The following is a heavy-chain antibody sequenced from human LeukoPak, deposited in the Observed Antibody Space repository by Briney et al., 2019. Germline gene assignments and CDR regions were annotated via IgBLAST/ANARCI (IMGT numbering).Heavy chain of an antibody. CDR2: INPNSGGT. CDR3: ARGSKYYYDSSGYYGDY. V-gene: IGHV1-2*02. D-gene: IGHD3-22*01. CDR1: EYTFTGYY. J-gene: IGHJ4*02. Sequence: GASVKVSCKASEYTFTGYYMHWVRQAPGQGLEWMGWINPNSGGTNYAQKFQGRVTMTRDTSISTAYMELSRLRSDDTAVYYCARGSKYYYDSSGYYGDYWGQGTLVTVSS.